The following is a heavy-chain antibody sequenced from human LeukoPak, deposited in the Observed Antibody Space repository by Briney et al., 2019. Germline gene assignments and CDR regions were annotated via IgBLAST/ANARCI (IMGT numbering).Heavy chain of an antibody. CDR3: ARGREEWFVY. CDR2: IYHSGST. D-gene: IGHD3-3*01. Sequence: PSETLSLTCTVSGGSISSYYWSWIRQPPGKGLEWIGSIYHSGSTYYNPSLKSRVTISVDTSKNQFSLKLSSVTAADTAVYYCARGREEWFVYWGQGTLVTVSS. CDR1: GGSISSYY. V-gene: IGHV4-38-2*02. J-gene: IGHJ4*02.